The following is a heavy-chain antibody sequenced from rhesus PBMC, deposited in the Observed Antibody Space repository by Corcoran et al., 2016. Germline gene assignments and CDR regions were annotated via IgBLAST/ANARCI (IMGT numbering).Heavy chain of an antibody. J-gene: IGHJ2*01. D-gene: IGHD6-25*01. V-gene: IGHV1-198*02. CDR2: ILPLVGIT. Sequence: QVQLVQSGAEVKKPGASVKVSCKASGFTFGSYAMSWVRQAPGQGLEWMGVILPLVGITNYPGKVQGRVPITADTSTSPAYMELSSLGSEDTAVFYCARTGHSGSDDWYFDLWGPGPPITISS. CDR1: GFTFGSYA. CDR3: ARTGHSGSDDWYFDL.